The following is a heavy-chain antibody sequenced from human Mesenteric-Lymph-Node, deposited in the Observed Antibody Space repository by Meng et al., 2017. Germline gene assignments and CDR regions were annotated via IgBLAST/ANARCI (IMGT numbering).Heavy chain of an antibody. D-gene: IGHD3-22*01. J-gene: IGHJ4*02. Sequence: SVKVSCKASGGTFSSYAISWVRQAPGQGLEWMGGIIPIFGTANYAQKFQGRVTITADKSTSTAYMELSSLRSEDTAVYYCARVGVYDSSGYYSYYFDYWGQGPLVTVSS. V-gene: IGHV1-69*06. CDR1: GGTFSSYA. CDR3: ARVGVYDSSGYYSYYFDY. CDR2: IIPIFGTA.